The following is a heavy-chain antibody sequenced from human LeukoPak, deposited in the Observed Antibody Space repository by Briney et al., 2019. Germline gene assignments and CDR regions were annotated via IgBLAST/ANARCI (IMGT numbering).Heavy chain of an antibody. CDR1: GFTFSNYW. V-gene: IGHV3-7*01. CDR3: ARGLSWFDP. J-gene: IGHJ5*02. D-gene: IGHD2-8*01. CDR2: IKQDGSEK. Sequence: PGGSLRLSCAASGFTFSNYWMSWVRQAPGKGLEWVANIKQDGSEKYYVDSVKGRFTISRDNAKNSLYLQMNSLRAEDTAVYYCARGLSWFDPWGQGTLVTVSS.